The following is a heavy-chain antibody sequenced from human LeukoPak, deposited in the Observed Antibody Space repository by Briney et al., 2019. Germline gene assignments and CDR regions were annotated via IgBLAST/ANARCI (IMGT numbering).Heavy chain of an antibody. CDR2: ISYDGSNK. Sequence: GRSLRLSCAASGFTFSSYAMHWVRQAPGKGLEWVAVISYDGSNKYYADSVKGRFTISRDNSKNTLYLQMNSLRAEDTAVYYCAYSYTRPNNWFDPWGQGTLVTVSS. CDR1: GFTFSSYA. CDR3: AYSYTRPNNWFDP. V-gene: IGHV3-30*04. D-gene: IGHD5-18*01. J-gene: IGHJ5*02.